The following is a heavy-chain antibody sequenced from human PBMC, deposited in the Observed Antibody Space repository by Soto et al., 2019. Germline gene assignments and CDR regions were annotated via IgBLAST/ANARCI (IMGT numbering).Heavy chain of an antibody. CDR2: IRAYNGNT. J-gene: IGHJ4*02. D-gene: IGHD3-9*01. CDR1: GSTFTSYA. CDR3: ARDLTGTPVY. V-gene: IGHV1-18*01. Sequence: ASVKVSWTDSGSTFTSYAISWVRQAPGQWLEWMAWIRAYNGNTNYAQKLQGRVTMTTDTSTSTAYMDLRSLSSDLTAVYYCARDLTGTPVYWGQRSLVTVSS.